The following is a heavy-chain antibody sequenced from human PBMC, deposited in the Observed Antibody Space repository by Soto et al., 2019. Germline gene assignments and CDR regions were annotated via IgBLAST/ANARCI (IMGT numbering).Heavy chain of an antibody. CDR1: GYTFTSYD. CDR2: MNPNSGNT. Sequence: ASVKVSCKASGYTFTSYDINWVRQATGQGLERMGWMNPNSGNTGYAQKFQGRVTMTRNTSISTAYMELSSLRSEDTAVCYCARETAPYYDFWSGYYQYNWFDPWGQGTLVTVSS. D-gene: IGHD3-3*01. V-gene: IGHV1-8*01. CDR3: ARETAPYYDFWSGYYQYNWFDP. J-gene: IGHJ5*02.